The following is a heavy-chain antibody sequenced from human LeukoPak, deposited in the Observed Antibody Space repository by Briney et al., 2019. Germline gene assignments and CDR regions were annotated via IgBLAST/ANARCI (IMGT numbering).Heavy chain of an antibody. V-gene: IGHV3-74*01. D-gene: IGHD3-22*01. J-gene: IGHJ1*01. CDR2: IKRDGSST. CDR1: GFTFGSHW. CDR3: ARDPDSSGYSTFHD. Sequence: GGSLRLSCAASGFTFGSHWMHWVRQAPGKGLVWVSRIKRDGSSTSYADSVKGRFTISRDNAKNTLYLQMNSLRAEDTAVYYCARDPDSSGYSTFHDWGQGTLVTVSS.